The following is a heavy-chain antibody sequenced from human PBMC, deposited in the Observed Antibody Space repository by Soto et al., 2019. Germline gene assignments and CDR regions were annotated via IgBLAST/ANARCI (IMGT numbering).Heavy chain of an antibody. Sequence: EVQLVESGGGLVQPGGSLRLSCAASGFTFSSYSMHWARQAPGEGLVWVSRINSDGSSTSYADSVKGRFTISRDNAKNTLYLQMNSLRAEDTAVYYCARGGCSRGSCYSWGAFDIWGQGTMVTVST. J-gene: IGHJ3*02. CDR1: GFTFSSYS. D-gene: IGHD2-15*01. V-gene: IGHV3-74*01. CDR3: ARGGCSRGSCYSWGAFDI. CDR2: INSDGSST.